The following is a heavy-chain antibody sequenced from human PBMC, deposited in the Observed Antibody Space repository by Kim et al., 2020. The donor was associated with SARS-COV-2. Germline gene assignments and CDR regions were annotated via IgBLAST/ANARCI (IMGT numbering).Heavy chain of an antibody. CDR2: MYPNSGNT. Sequence: ASVKVSCKASGYTFTSFDINWVRQATGQGLEWVGWMYPNSGNTGSAQKFQGRLTMTRNTSITTAYMELSSLRSEDTAVYYCARRNTVTTRTLDYWGQGTLVTVSS. J-gene: IGHJ4*02. CDR3: ARRNTVTTRTLDY. D-gene: IGHD4-17*01. CDR1: GYTFTSFD. V-gene: IGHV1-8*01.